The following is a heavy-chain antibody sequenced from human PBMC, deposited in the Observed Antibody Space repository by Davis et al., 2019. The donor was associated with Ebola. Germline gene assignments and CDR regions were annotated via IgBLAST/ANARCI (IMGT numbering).Heavy chain of an antibody. CDR2: ISYDGSNK. CDR1: GFTFSSYA. V-gene: IGHV3-30-3*01. J-gene: IGHJ4*02. CDR3: ARVSIAVAGIGYFDY. D-gene: IGHD6-19*01. Sequence: PGGSLRLSCAASGFTFSSYAMHWVRQAPGKGLEWVAVISYDGSNKYYADSVKGRFTISRDNSKNTLYLQMNSLRAEDTAVYYCARVSIAVAGIGYFDYWGQGTLVSVSS.